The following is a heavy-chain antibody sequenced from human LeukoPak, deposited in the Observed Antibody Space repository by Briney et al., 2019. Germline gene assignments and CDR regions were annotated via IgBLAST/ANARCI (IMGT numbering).Heavy chain of an antibody. Sequence: GGSLRLSCAASGFTFSSYAMHWVRQAPGKGLEWVAVISYDGSNKYYADSVKGRFTISRDNSKNTLYLQMNSLRAEDTAVYYCANPYYDILTAFGDWGQGTLVTVSS. CDR3: ANPYYDILTAFGD. J-gene: IGHJ4*02. D-gene: IGHD3-9*01. CDR2: ISYDGSNK. V-gene: IGHV3-30*04. CDR1: GFTFSSYA.